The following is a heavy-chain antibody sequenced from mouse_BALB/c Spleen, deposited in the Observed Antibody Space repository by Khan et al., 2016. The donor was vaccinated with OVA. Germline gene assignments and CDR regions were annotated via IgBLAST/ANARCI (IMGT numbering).Heavy chain of an antibody. J-gene: IGHJ3*01. V-gene: IGHV1-77*01. CDR1: GYTFTDYN. CDR2: IYPGSNNT. CDR3: AREWVAWFPY. Sequence: QVQLQQSGAELARPGASVKLSCKASGYTFTDYNINWVKQRTGQGLEWIGEIYPGSNNTYYNEKFKGKATLTADKSSSTAYMQLSSLTSEDSAVYFWAREWVAWFPYGGQGTLVTVSA.